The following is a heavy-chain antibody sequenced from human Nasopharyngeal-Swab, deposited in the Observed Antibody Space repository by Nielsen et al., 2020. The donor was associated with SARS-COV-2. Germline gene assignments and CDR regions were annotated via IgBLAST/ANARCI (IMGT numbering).Heavy chain of an antibody. CDR2: ISSSGSTI. V-gene: IGHV3-48*03. CDR1: GFTFSSYE. Sequence: GESLKISCAASGFTFSSYEMNWVRQAPGKGLEWVSYISSSGSTIYYADSVKGRFTISRDNSKNTLYLQLNSLRTEDTAVYYCARETKWYLDQWGQGTLVTVSS. CDR3: ARETKWYLDQ. J-gene: IGHJ4*02. D-gene: IGHD1-14*01.